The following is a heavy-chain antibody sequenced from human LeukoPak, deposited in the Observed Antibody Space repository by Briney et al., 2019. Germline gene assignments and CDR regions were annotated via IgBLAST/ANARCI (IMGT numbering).Heavy chain of an antibody. V-gene: IGHV1-46*01. J-gene: IGHJ4*02. D-gene: IGHD2-15*01. CDR3: ARDLCHGGSCFHFDS. Sequence: ASVKVSCKASGYTFTSYYMHWVRQAPGQGLEWMGIINPSGGSTSYAQKFQGRVTMTRDTSTSTVYMELSSLRSDDTAVYYCARDLCHGGSCFHFDSWGQGTLVTVSS. CDR2: INPSGGST. CDR1: GYTFTSYY.